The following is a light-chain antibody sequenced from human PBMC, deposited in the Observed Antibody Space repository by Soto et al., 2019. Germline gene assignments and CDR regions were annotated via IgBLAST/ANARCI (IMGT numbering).Light chain of an antibody. CDR2: DGS. V-gene: IGKV3-11*01. J-gene: IGKJ5*01. CDR3: QQRSDWPPIT. Sequence: EIVLTQSPDTLSLSPGDRATLSCSSSQSVNSYLAWYQQKPGQAPRLLIYDGSNRATGIPARFSGSGFGTDFTLTISSLEPEDFAVYYCQQRSDWPPITFGQGTRLEIK. CDR1: QSVNSY.